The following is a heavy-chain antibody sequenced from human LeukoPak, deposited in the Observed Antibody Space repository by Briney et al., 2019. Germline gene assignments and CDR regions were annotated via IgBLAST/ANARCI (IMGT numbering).Heavy chain of an antibody. J-gene: IGHJ6*03. Sequence: GESLKISCKGSGYSFTSYWIGWVRQMPGKGLEWMGIIYPGDSDTRYSPSFQGQVTISADKSISTAYLQWSSLKASDTAMYYCARHYGSSGWYGDYYYYYMDVWGKGTTVTVSS. CDR3: ARHYGSSGWYGDYYYYYMDV. D-gene: IGHD6-19*01. CDR1: GYSFTSYW. CDR2: IYPGDSDT. V-gene: IGHV5-51*01.